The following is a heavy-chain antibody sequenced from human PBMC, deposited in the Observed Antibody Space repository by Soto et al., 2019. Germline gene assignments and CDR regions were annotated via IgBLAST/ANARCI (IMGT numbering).Heavy chain of an antibody. CDR1: GFTCSSYS. CDR3: AKGNYGDYGGGPYYYYYMDV. V-gene: IGHV3-23*01. Sequence: GGSLRLSCAASGFTCSSYSMSWVRQAPGKGLEWVSAISGSGGSTYYADSVKGRFTISRDNSKNTLYLQMNSLRAEDTAVYYCAKGNYGDYGGGPYYYYYMDVWGKGTTVTVSS. CDR2: ISGSGGST. D-gene: IGHD4-17*01. J-gene: IGHJ6*03.